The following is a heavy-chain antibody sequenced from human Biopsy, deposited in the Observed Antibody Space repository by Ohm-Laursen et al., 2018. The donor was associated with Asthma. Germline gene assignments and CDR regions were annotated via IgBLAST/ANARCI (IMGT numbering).Heavy chain of an antibody. V-gene: IGHV3-21*06. J-gene: IGHJ1*01. CDR1: GFTFRTYS. Sequence: SLRLSCAAPGFTFRTYSMSWVRQAPGKGLEWVSSISSSSSYIYYADSVKGRFTISRDNAKNSLYLQMNSLRAEDTAVYYCARTFHFWSPYHAEHYQLWGQGTLVTVSS. CDR2: ISSSSSYI. CDR3: ARTFHFWSPYHAEHYQL. D-gene: IGHD3-3*02.